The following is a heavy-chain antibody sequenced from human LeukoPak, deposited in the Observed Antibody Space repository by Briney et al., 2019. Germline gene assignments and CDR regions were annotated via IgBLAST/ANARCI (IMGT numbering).Heavy chain of an antibody. V-gene: IGHV4-59*08. CDR2: IYYSGST. CDR1: GGSISSYY. CDR3: ARRAIVGAFFDY. Sequence: SETLSLTCTVSGGSISSYYWSWIRQPPGKGLEWIGYIYYSGSTNYNPSLKSRGTISVDTSKNQFSLKLSSVTAADTAVYYCARRAIVGAFFDYWGQGTLVTVSS. J-gene: IGHJ4*02. D-gene: IGHD1-26*01.